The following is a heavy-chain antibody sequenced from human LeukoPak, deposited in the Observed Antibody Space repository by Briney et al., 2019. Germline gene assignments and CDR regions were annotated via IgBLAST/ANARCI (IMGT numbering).Heavy chain of an antibody. Sequence: GGSLRLSCAASGFTVDSNYLSWVRQAPGKGLEWVSAISGSGGSTYYADSVKGRFTISRDNSKNTLYLQMNSLRAEDTAVYYCAKYMVRGVITTYYGMDVWGQGTTVTVSS. V-gene: IGHV3-23*01. J-gene: IGHJ6*02. CDR2: ISGSGGST. CDR1: GFTVDSNY. CDR3: AKYMVRGVITTYYGMDV. D-gene: IGHD3-10*01.